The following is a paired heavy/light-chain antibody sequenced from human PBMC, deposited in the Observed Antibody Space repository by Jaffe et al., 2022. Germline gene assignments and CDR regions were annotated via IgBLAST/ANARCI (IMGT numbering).Light chain of an antibody. Sequence: QSVLTQPPSVSGAPGQRVTISCTGSSSNIGSIYDVHWYQQLPGAAPKLLICGTINRPSGVPDRFSGSKSGTSASLDITGLQAEDEAYYYCQSYDSRLRALVFGTGTKVTVL. CDR2: GTI. J-gene: IGLJ1*01. CDR1: SSNIGSIYD. V-gene: IGLV1-40*01. CDR3: QSYDSRLRALV.
Heavy chain of an antibody. Sequence: QVQLQESGPGLVKPSQTLSLTCTVSGDSIISGSYSWTWIRQSAGKGLEWIGRMRTNGDTDYNLSLTSRVTVSLDTSKNQLSLRLTFVTAADTAVYYCARGRLDYGSVYFDYWGQGTQVTVSS. CDR2: MRTNGDT. D-gene: IGHD6-19*01. J-gene: IGHJ4*02. V-gene: IGHV4-61*02. CDR3: ARGRLDYGSVYFDY. CDR1: GDSIISGSYS.